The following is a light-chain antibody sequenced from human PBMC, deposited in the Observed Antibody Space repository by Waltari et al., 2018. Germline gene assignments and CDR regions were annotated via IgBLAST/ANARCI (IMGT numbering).Light chain of an antibody. Sequence: EIVMTQSPLSLPVTAGEPASISCRASQRLLYSNGNNHLDLHLQKPGQSPQLLIHLGSNRAPGVPDRFSGSGSGTDFTLKISRVEAEDVGVYYCMQTLQTPLTFGGGTKVEI. CDR1: QRLLYSNGNNH. CDR3: MQTLQTPLT. J-gene: IGKJ4*01. CDR2: LGS. V-gene: IGKV2-28*01.